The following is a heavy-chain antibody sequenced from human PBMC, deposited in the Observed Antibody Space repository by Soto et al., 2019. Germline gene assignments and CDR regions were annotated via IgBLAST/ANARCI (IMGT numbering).Heavy chain of an antibody. CDR2: IIPIFDTT. CDR3: ARDVQYCSSTSCYPEPGPFDY. D-gene: IGHD2-2*01. Sequence: SVKVSCKASGGTFSSHAISWVRQAPGQGLEWMGGIIPIFDTTNYAPKFRGRVTITADKSTSTAYMELSSLRSEDTAVYYCARDVQYCSSTSCYPEPGPFDYWGQGTLVTVSS. J-gene: IGHJ4*02. CDR1: GGTFSSHA. V-gene: IGHV1-69*06.